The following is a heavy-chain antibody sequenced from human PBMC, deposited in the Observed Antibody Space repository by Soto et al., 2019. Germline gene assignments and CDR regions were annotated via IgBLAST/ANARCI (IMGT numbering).Heavy chain of an antibody. D-gene: IGHD3-22*01. J-gene: IGHJ6*02. CDR2: INSDGSRT. CDR3: ASESDSSGFPFAQHFYYNGMDV. Sequence: GGSLRLSCAASGFTITSYWMHWVRQAPGKGLVWVSRINSDGSRTTYADSVKGRFTISRDNAKNTVYLRMKSLRAEDTALYYCASESDSSGFPFAQHFYYNGMDVWGQGTTVTVSS. CDR1: GFTITSYW. V-gene: IGHV3-74*01.